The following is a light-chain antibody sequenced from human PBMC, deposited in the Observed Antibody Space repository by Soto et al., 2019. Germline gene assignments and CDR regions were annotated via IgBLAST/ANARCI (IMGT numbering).Light chain of an antibody. J-gene: IGKJ1*01. Sequence: DGQMNQSPSTLSAAVGDSVTITCRASQNVNGWLAWYQQKPGKAPKLLINKASSLESGVPSRFSGSGSGTEFTLTISSLQPDDFATYYCQQSNTYSWTFGQGTKV. V-gene: IGKV1-5*03. CDR1: QNVNGW. CDR3: QQSNTYSWT. CDR2: KAS.